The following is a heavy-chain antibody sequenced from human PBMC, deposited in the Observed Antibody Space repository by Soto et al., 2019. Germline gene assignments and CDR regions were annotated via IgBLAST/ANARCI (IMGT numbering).Heavy chain of an antibody. Sequence: ASVKVSCKASGYTFITYFMHWVRQGPGQRLQCMGWINTVNGNTKYSQNFQGRVTFSKDPSANTASMELSSLRSEDTAVYYCARDKDRSGWYNWFDPWGQGTLVTVSS. J-gene: IGHJ5*02. D-gene: IGHD6-19*01. CDR3: ARDKDRSGWYNWFDP. CDR1: GYTFITYF. CDR2: INTVNGNT. V-gene: IGHV1-3*04.